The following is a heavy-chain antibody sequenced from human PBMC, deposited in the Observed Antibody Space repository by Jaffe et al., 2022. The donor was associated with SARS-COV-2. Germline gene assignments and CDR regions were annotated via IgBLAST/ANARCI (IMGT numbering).Heavy chain of an antibody. V-gene: IGHV4-34*01. J-gene: IGHJ6*02. CDR2: INHSGST. CDR3: ARGRGLRRPLGYYGMDV. CDR1: GGSFSGYY. Sequence: QVQLQQWGAGLLKPSETLSLTCAVYGGSFSGYYWSWIRQPPGKGLEWIGEINHSGSTNYNPSLKSRVTISVDTSKNQFSLKLSSVTAADTAVYYCARGRGLRRPLGYYGMDVWGQGTTVTVSS. D-gene: IGHD3-3*01.